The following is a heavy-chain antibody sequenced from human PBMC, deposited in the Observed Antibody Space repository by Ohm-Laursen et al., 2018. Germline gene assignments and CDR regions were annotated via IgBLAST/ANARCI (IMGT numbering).Heavy chain of an antibody. CDR3: ASLIRTVTTTDY. CDR1: GFTFSSYA. D-gene: IGHD4-17*01. Sequence: SLRLSCAASGFTFSSYAMSWVRQAPGKGLEWVSAISGSGGSTYYADSVKGRFTISRDNSKNTLYLQMNSLRAEDTAIYYCASLIRTVTTTDYWGQGTLVTVSS. CDR2: ISGSGGST. J-gene: IGHJ4*02. V-gene: IGHV3-23*01.